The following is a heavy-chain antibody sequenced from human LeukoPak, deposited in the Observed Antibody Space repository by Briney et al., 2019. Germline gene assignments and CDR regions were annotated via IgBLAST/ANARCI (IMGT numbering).Heavy chain of an antibody. D-gene: IGHD2-15*01. V-gene: IGHV4-30-2*06. J-gene: IGHJ3*02. CDR3: ASAPYCSGGSCYLDAFDI. CDR1: GGSISSGGYY. Sequence: SQTLSLTCTVSGGSISSGGYYWSWIRQSPGEGLEWIAYIHESGDTYSNPSLKSRVTMSVDTSKNQFSLKLSSVTAADTAVYYCASAPYCSGGSCYLDAFDIWGQGTMVTVSS. CDR2: IHESGDT.